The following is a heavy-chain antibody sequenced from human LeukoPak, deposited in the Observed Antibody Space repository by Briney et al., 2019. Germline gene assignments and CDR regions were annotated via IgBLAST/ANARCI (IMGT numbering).Heavy chain of an antibody. Sequence: PGGSLRLSCAASGFTFDDYAIHWVRQAPGKGLEWVSGISWNSVIIGYADSVKGRFTISRDNAKNSLYLQMNSLRADDTALYYCAKAPTRYCSSTSCYYYYGMDVWGQGTTVTVSS. CDR2: ISWNSVII. CDR3: AKAPTRYCSSTSCYYYYGMDV. V-gene: IGHV3-9*01. J-gene: IGHJ6*02. CDR1: GFTFDDYA. D-gene: IGHD2-2*01.